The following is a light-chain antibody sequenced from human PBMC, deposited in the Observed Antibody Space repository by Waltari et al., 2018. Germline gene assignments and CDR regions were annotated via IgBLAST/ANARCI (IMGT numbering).Light chain of an antibody. V-gene: IGLV3-1*01. CDR3: QAWDSNRYVI. J-gene: IGLJ2*01. CDR1: QFGNKY. CDR2: QDN. Sequence: SYELTQSPSLSVSPGQTASITCSGDQFGNKYISWYQQKPGQSPVLLIFQDNMRPSGIPERFSGSNSGNTATLTISGTQAVDEADYYCQAWDSNRYVIFGGGTKLTVL.